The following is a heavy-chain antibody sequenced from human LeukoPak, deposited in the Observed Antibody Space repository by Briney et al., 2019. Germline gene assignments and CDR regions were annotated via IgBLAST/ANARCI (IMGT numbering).Heavy chain of an antibody. CDR3: AKVRPGPFDY. D-gene: IGHD2-8*02. CDR2: ISGDGGNT. Sequence: PGGSLRLSCAASGFTFDDYAMRWVRQAPGKGLEWVSLISGDGGNTYFADSVKGRFTISRDNSKNSLYLQMNSLRTEDTALYYCAKVRPGPFDYWGQGTLVTVSS. V-gene: IGHV3-43*02. J-gene: IGHJ4*02. CDR1: GFTFDDYA.